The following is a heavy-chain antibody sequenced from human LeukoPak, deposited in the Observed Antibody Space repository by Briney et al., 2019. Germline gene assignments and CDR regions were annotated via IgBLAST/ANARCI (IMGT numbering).Heavy chain of an antibody. CDR3: ARFEYCTNGVCYWDYGMDV. D-gene: IGHD2-8*01. J-gene: IGHJ6*02. Sequence: RLSCXXXGFTXXXYSMNWVRQAPGKGLEWVSSISSSSSYIYYADSVKGRFTISRDNAKNSLYLQMNSLRAEDTAVYYCARFEYCTNGVCYWDYGMDVWGQGTTVTVSS. CDR2: ISSSSSYI. CDR1: GFTXXXYS. V-gene: IGHV3-21*01.